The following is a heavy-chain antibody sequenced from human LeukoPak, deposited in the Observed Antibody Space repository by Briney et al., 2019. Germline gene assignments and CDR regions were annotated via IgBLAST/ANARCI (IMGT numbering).Heavy chain of an antibody. J-gene: IGHJ4*02. Sequence: PSETLSLTCAVYGGSFSGYYWSWIRQPPGKGLEWIGEINHSGSTNYNPSLKSRVTISVDTSKNQFSLKLSSVTAADTAVYYCARGARITMIRGVRLKGYFDYWGQGTLVTVSS. CDR3: ARGARITMIRGVRLKGYFDY. CDR2: INHSGST. CDR1: GGSFSGYY. D-gene: IGHD3-10*01. V-gene: IGHV4-34*01.